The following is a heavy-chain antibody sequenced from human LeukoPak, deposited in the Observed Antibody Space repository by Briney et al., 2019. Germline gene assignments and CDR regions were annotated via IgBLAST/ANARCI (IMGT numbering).Heavy chain of an antibody. D-gene: IGHD4-17*01. V-gene: IGHV3-11*06. J-gene: IGHJ4*02. CDR2: ISSSSSYT. CDR3: ARAGYGDPDFDF. CDR1: GFTFSDYY. Sequence: GGSLRLSCAASGFTFSDYYKSWLRQAPGKGLEWVSYISSSSSYTNYADSVKGRFTISRDNAKNSLYLQMNSLRAEDTAAYYCARAGYGDPDFDFWGQGTLVTVSS.